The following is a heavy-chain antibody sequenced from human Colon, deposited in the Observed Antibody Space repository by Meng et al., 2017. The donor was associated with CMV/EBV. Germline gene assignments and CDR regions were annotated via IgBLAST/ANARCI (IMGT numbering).Heavy chain of an antibody. Sequence: RFQESGTGLVKPPHTRSLAYAVSGDSINTIDYPWSWIRQPPGKGLEWIGYISHTGRTHYSPSLKSRVILSLDMSKNHFFLTLTSVTAADTAVYYCARGGAPRRPPGARWGQGTLVTVSS. CDR3: ARGGAPRRPPGAR. J-gene: IGHJ4*02. D-gene: IGHD1-26*01. CDR1: GDSINTIDYP. V-gene: IGHV4-30-2*01. CDR2: ISHTGRT.